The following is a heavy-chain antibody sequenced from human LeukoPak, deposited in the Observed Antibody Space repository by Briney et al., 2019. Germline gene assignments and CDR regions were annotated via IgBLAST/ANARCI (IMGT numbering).Heavy chain of an antibody. CDR3: ARDRTNWFDP. J-gene: IGHJ5*02. Sequence: PSETLSLTCTVSGGSISNYYWAWIRQPPGKELEWIGHIYYSGGTNYNPSLKSRVTISVDTSKNQFSLKLSSVTAADTAVYYCARDRTNWFDPWGQGTLVTVSS. V-gene: IGHV4-59*12. CDR2: IYYSGGT. CDR1: GGSISNYY.